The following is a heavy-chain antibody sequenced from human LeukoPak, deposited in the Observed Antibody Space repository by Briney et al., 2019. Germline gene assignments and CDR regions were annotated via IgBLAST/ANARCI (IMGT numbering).Heavy chain of an antibody. V-gene: IGHV4-38-2*01. Sequence: SETLSLTCAVSGYSISSGYYWGWIRQPPGKGLEWIGTTYHSGSTYYNPSLKSRVTISVDTSKNQFSLKLSSVTAADTAAYYCARGGYSFVRYHFDYWGQGTLVTVSS. CDR1: GYSISSGYY. D-gene: IGHD5-18*01. CDR3: ARGGYSFVRYHFDY. CDR2: TYHSGST. J-gene: IGHJ4*02.